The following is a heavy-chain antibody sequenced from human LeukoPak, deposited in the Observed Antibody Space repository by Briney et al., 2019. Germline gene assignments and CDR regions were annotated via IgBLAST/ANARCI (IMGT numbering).Heavy chain of an antibody. CDR3: ARVYSSSPYGRNYYYYYMDV. V-gene: IGHV1-2*02. D-gene: IGHD6-6*01. CDR2: INPNSGGT. J-gene: IGHJ6*03. CDR1: GYTFTGYF. Sequence: ASVKVSCNASGYTFTGYFIHWVRQAPGQGLEWMGWINPNSGGTNYAQKFQGRVTMTRDTSISTAYMELSRLRSDDTAVYYCARVYSSSPYGRNYYYYYMDVWGKGTTVTVSS.